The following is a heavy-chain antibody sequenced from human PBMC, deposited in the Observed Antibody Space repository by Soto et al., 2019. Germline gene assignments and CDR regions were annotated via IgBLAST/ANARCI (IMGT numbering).Heavy chain of an antibody. CDR2: ISAYNGNT. Sequence: ASVKVSCKASGYTFTSYGISWVRQAPGQGLEWMGWISAYNGNTNYAQKLQGRVTLTTDTSTSTAYMELRSLRSNDTAIYYCAMVDVYVTPSPQDVWGQGTTVTVSS. V-gene: IGHV1-18*01. CDR1: GYTFTSYG. CDR3: AMVDVYVTPSPQDV. D-gene: IGHD3-16*01. J-gene: IGHJ6*02.